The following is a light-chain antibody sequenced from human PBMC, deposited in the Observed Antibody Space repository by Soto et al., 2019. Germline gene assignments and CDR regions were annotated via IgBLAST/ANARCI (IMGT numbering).Light chain of an antibody. Sequence: EIVMTQSPATLSVVPGESATLSCRASQSVSSNLAWYQHKPGQAPRLLTYGASTRATGIPARFSGSGSGTEFTLTISSLQPEDFAVYYCQQYYNWPRTFGQGTKVDIK. J-gene: IGKJ1*01. CDR3: QQYYNWPRT. CDR1: QSVSSN. V-gene: IGKV3-15*01. CDR2: GAS.